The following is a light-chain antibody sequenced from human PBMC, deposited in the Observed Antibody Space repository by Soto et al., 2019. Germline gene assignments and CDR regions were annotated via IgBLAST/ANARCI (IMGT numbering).Light chain of an antibody. CDR2: NVN. CDR1: SSDVGTYDY. V-gene: IGLV2-14*03. J-gene: IGLJ2*01. Sequence: QSVLTQVASVSGSPGQSITISCTGTSSDVGTYDYVSWYQQHPGKAPKLMIYNVNYRPSGVSNRFSGSKSGSTASLTISGLQADDDADYYCSSYTKTTTVVFGGGTKLTVL. CDR3: SSYTKTTTVV.